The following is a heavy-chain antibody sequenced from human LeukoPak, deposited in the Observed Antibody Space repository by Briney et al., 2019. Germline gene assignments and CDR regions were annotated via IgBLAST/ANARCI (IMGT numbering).Heavy chain of an antibody. CDR2: INPNSGGT. Sequence: GASVKVSCKASGYTFTGYYMHWVRQAPGQGLEWMGWINPNSGGTNYAQKFQGRVTMTRDTSISTAYTELSRLRSDDTAVYYCAEYYYDSSGNSGVAFDIWGQGTMVTVSS. D-gene: IGHD3-22*01. CDR3: AEYYYDSSGNSGVAFDI. CDR1: GYTFTGYY. J-gene: IGHJ3*02. V-gene: IGHV1-2*02.